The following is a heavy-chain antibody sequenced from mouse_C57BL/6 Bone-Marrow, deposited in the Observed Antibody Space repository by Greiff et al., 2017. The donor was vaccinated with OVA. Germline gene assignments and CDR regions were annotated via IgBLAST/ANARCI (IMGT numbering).Heavy chain of an antibody. D-gene: IGHD1-1*01. CDR2: INYDGSST. V-gene: IGHV5-16*01. J-gene: IGHJ1*03. Sequence: EVLLVESEGGLVQPGSSMKLSCTASGFTFSDYYMAWVRQVPEKGLEWVATINYDGSSTYYLDSLKSRFIISRDNAKNILYLQMSSLKSEDTATYYGARGSPPYGSSYYWYFDVWGTGTTVTVAA. CDR1: GFTFSDYY. CDR3: ARGSPPYGSSYYWYFDV.